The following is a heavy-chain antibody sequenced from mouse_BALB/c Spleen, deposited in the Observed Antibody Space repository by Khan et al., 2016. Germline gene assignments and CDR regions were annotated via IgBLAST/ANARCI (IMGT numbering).Heavy chain of an antibody. CDR2: IKPYNGDT. Sequence: VRLQQSGPELVKPGASVKISCKASGYSFTGFFMNWVKQSHGKSLEWFGRIKPYNGDTFYNQKFKGKATLTVDKSSSTAHMGLLSLTSEHSAVYYGGRGDNRYADAMDYWGQGTSVTVSS. CDR1: GYSFTGFF. D-gene: IGHD2-14*01. CDR3: GRGDNRYADAMDY. J-gene: IGHJ4*01. V-gene: IGHV1-37*01.